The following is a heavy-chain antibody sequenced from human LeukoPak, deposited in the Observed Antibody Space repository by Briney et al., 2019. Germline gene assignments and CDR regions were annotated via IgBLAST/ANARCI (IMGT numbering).Heavy chain of an antibody. V-gene: IGHV1-18*01. Sequence: ASVKVSCKASGYTFPSYGISWVRQAPGQGLEWMGWISAHNGDTKYAQKLQGRVTMNTDMSTSTAYMDLRSLRSDDTAVYYCARDTKRGGYCSGGRCYSWFDFWGQGTLVTVSS. CDR1: GYTFPSYG. D-gene: IGHD2-15*01. CDR3: ARDTKRGGYCSGGRCYSWFDF. J-gene: IGHJ4*02. CDR2: ISAHNGDT.